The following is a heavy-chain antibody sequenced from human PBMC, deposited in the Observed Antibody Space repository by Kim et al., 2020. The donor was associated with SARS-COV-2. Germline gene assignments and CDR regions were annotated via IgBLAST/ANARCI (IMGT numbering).Heavy chain of an antibody. J-gene: IGHJ3*02. D-gene: IGHD2-2*01. CDR3: AKAIVVPAAIGAFDI. V-gene: IGHV3-23*01. Sequence: DSGKGRFTSSRDNSKNTLYLQMNSLRAEDTAVYYCAKAIVVPAAIGAFDIWGQGTMVTVSS.